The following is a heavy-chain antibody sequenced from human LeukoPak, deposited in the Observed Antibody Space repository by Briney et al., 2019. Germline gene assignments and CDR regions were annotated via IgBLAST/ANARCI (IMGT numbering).Heavy chain of an antibody. Sequence: ASVKVSCKASGYTFTSYDINWVRQATGQGLEWMGWMNPNSGNTGYAQKFQGRVTITRNTSISTAYMELSSLRSEDTAVYYCARSGSIAAQAFDYWGQGTLVTVSS. D-gene: IGHD6-6*01. CDR3: ARSGSIAAQAFDY. V-gene: IGHV1-8*03. J-gene: IGHJ4*02. CDR1: GYTFTSYD. CDR2: MNPNSGNT.